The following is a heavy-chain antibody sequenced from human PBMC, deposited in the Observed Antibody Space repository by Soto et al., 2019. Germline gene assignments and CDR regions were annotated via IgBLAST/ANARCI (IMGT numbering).Heavy chain of an antibody. D-gene: IGHD6-19*01. CDR1: GYTFTGYY. Sequence: ASVKVSCKASGYTFTGYYMHWVRQAPGQGLEWMGWINPNSGGTNYAQKFQGWVTMTRDTSISTAYMELSRLGSDDTAVYYCARGDIAVAGPFDYWGQGTLVTVSS. CDR2: INPNSGGT. J-gene: IGHJ4*02. V-gene: IGHV1-2*04. CDR3: ARGDIAVAGPFDY.